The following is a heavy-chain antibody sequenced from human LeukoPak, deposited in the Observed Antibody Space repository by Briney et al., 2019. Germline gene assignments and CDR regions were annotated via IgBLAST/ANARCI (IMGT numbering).Heavy chain of an antibody. CDR3: AKGSSYSFGYWYFDL. CDR1: GFTFDDYA. J-gene: IGHJ2*01. V-gene: IGHV3-9*03. D-gene: IGHD5-18*01. Sequence: QPGRSLRLSCAASGFTFDDYAMHWVRQAPGKGLEWVSGISWNSGSVGYADSVKARFTISRDNAKNSLYLQMNSLRAEDMALYFCAKGSSYSFGYWYFDLWGRGTLVTVSS. CDR2: ISWNSGSV.